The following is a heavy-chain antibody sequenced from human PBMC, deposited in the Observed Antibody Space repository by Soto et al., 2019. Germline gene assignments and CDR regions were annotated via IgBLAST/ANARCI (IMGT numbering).Heavy chain of an antibody. CDR1: GFTFSSYA. D-gene: IGHD3-9*01. CDR2: ISYDGSNK. V-gene: IGHV3-30-3*01. Sequence: GGSLRLSCAASGFTFSSYAMHWFRQAPGKGLEWVAVISYDGSNKYYADSVKGRFTISRDNSKNTLYLQMNSLRAEDTAVYYCAREDTYYDILTGYDSGNYGMDVWGQGTTVTVSS. CDR3: AREDTYYDILTGYDSGNYGMDV. J-gene: IGHJ6*02.